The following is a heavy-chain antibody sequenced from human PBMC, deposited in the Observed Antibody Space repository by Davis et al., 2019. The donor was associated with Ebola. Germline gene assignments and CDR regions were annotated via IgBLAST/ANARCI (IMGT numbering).Heavy chain of an antibody. CDR1: GFTFSNAW. J-gene: IGHJ4*02. CDR2: IKSKTDGGTT. V-gene: IGHV3-15*01. Sequence: PGGSLRLSCAASGFTFSNAWMSWVRQAPGKGLEWVGRIKSKTDGGTTDYAAPVKGRFTISRDDSKNTLYLQMNSLKTEDTAVYYCTTDLRWIQLWPGKGTLDYWGQGTLVTVSS. D-gene: IGHD5-18*01. CDR3: TTDLRWIQLWPGKGTLDY.